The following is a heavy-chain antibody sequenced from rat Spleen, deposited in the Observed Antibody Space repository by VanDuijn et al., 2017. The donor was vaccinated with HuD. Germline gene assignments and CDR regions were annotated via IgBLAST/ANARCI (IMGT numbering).Heavy chain of an antibody. CDR1: GFSLTSYH. V-gene: IGHV2-41*01. D-gene: IGHD4-2*01. J-gene: IGHJ3*01. CDR2: IWNTGGT. Sequence: QVQLKESGPGLVQPSQTLSLTCTVAGFSLTSYHVHWVRQPPGKGLEWMGVIWNTGGTRYNSALKSRLTISKDTSKSQVFLKMNSLQTEDTATYYCARESPGEGSFAYWGQGTLVTVSS. CDR3: ARESPGEGSFAY.